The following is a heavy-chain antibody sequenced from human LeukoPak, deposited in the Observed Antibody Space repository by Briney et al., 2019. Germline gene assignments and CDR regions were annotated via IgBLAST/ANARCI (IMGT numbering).Heavy chain of an antibody. CDR2: IDHRGDT. J-gene: IGHJ6*04. CDR1: GGSFSRYY. D-gene: IGHD2/OR15-2a*01. CDR3: ARGLRLPSRSTPAVPHV. V-gene: IGHV4-34*01. Sequence: SETLSLTCAVYGGSFSRYYWSWIRQSPGKGLEWIAEIDHRGDTNYNPSVKSRVTISVDTSKNQFSLKVRSLSAADTAVYYCARGLRLPSRSTPAVPHVWGKGTTVTVSA.